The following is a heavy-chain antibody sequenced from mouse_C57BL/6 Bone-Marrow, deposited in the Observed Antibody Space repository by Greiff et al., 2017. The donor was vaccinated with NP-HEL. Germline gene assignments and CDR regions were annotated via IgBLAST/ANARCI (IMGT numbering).Heavy chain of an antibody. CDR1: GFNIKDDY. D-gene: IGHD2-12*01. V-gene: IGHV14-4*01. Sequence: VHVKQSGAELVRPGASVKLSCTASGFNIKDDYMHWVKQRPEQGLEWIGWIDPENGDTEYASKFQGKATITADTSSNTAYLQLSSLTSEDTAVYYCTTDYIVWGTGTTVTVSS. CDR2: IDPENGDT. CDR3: TTDYIV. J-gene: IGHJ1*03.